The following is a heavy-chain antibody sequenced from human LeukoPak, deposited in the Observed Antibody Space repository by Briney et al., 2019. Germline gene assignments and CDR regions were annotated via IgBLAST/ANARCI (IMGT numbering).Heavy chain of an antibody. CDR2: IYYRGST. V-gene: IGHV4-39*01. D-gene: IGHD2-15*01. Sequence: PSETLSLTCTVSGGSICSTTYCWGWIRQPPGKGLEWIGSIYYRGSTYYNPSLQSRVTISVDTSKNQFSLKLYSVTAADTAVYYCARHGFCSGGSCYSWGYYYYMDVWGKGTTVTISS. J-gene: IGHJ6*03. CDR3: ARHGFCSGGSCYSWGYYYYMDV. CDR1: GGSICSTTYC.